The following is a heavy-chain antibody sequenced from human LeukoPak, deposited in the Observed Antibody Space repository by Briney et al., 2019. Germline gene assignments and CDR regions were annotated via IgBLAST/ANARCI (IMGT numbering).Heavy chain of an antibody. J-gene: IGHJ3*02. V-gene: IGHV4-4*02. CDR3: ARGSMRWLHRGAFDI. Sequence: SETLSLTCAVSGGSISSSNWWSWVRQPPGKGLEWIGEIYHSGSTNYNPSLKSRVTISVDKSKNQFSLKLSSVTAADTAVYYCARGSMRWLHRGAFDIWGQGTMVTVSS. CDR1: GGSISSSNW. CDR2: IYHSGST. D-gene: IGHD5-24*01.